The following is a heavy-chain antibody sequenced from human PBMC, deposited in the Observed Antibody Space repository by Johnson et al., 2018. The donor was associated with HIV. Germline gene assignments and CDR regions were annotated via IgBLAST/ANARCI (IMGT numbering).Heavy chain of an antibody. CDR3: AKTLRSHLHIVVVTAIPRAFDI. D-gene: IGHD2-21*02. V-gene: IGHV3-23*04. J-gene: IGHJ3*02. Sequence: MQLVESGGGVVQPGGSLRLSCAASGFTFSSYAMSWVRQAPGKGLEWVSAISGIGVSTYYADSVKGRFTISRENSQNTLYLQMNSLRAEDTAVYYCAKTLRSHLHIVVVTAIPRAFDIWGQGTMVTVSS. CDR2: ISGIGVST. CDR1: GFTFSSYA.